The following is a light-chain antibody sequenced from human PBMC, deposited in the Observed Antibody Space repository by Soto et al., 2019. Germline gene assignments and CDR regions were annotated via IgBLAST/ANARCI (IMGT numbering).Light chain of an antibody. CDR1: QSVSDN. J-gene: IGKJ1*01. V-gene: IGKV3-11*01. CDR3: QQRSNWPWGT. Sequence: EIVMTQSPATLSVSPGERATLSCRASQSVSDNLAWYQQKPGQAPRLPIYDASNRATGIPARFSGSGSGTDFTLTISSLEPEDFAVYYCQQRSNWPWGTFGQGTKVDIK. CDR2: DAS.